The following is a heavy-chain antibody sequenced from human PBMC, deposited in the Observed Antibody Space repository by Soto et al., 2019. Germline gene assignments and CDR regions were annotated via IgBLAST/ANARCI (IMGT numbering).Heavy chain of an antibody. D-gene: IGHD3-3*01. Sequence: SVKVSCKASGGTFSSYAISWVRQAPGQGLEWMGGIIPIFGTANYAQKFQGRVTITADESTSTAYMELSSLRSEDTAVYYCARGPRRGFWSGYYTGKTYYYYGMDVWGQGTTVTVSS. CDR1: GGTFSSYA. V-gene: IGHV1-69*13. CDR2: IIPIFGTA. J-gene: IGHJ6*02. CDR3: ARGPRRGFWSGYYTGKTYYYYGMDV.